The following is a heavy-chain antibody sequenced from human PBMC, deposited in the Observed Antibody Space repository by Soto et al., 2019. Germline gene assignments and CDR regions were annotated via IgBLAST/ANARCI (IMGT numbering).Heavy chain of an antibody. D-gene: IGHD6-19*01. Sequence: GSLRLSCAASGFTFSSYWMHWVRQAPGKGLVWVSRINSDGSSTSYADSVKGRFTISRDNAKNTLYLQMNSLRAEDTAVYYCAREGNIAVAGRKIDYWGQGTLVTVSS. CDR1: GFTFSSYW. CDR3: AREGNIAVAGRKIDY. J-gene: IGHJ4*02. V-gene: IGHV3-74*01. CDR2: INSDGSST.